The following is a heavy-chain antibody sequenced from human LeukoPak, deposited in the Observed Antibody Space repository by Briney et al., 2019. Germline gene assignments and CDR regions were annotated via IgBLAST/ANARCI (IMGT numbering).Heavy chain of an antibody. J-gene: IGHJ4*02. CDR2: ISGSGGST. V-gene: IGHV3-23*01. D-gene: IGHD5-18*01. CDR3: AKDLGYSYGSFDY. CDR1: GFTFSSYA. Sequence: GGSLRLSCAASGFTFSSYAMSWVRQAPGKRLEWVSAISGSGGSTYYADSVKGRFTISRDNSKNTLYLQMNSLRAEDTAVYYCAKDLGYSYGSFDYWGQGTLVTVSS.